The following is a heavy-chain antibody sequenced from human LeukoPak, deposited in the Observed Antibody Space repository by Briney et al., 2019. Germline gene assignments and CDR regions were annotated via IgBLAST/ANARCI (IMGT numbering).Heavy chain of an antibody. Sequence: SVKVSCKASGYTFTSYYMHWVRQAPGQGLEWMGGIIPIFGTANYAQKFQGRVTITADKSTSTAYMELSSLRSEDTAVYYCASSGGRIAAYFDYWGQGTLVTVSS. J-gene: IGHJ4*02. CDR2: IIPIFGTA. V-gene: IGHV1-69*06. CDR1: GYTFTSYY. D-gene: IGHD6-13*01. CDR3: ASSGGRIAAYFDY.